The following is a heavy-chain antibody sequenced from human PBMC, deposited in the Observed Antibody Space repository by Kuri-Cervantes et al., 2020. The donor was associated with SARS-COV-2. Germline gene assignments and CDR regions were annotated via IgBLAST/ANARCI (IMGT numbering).Heavy chain of an antibody. D-gene: IGHD3-10*01. Sequence: GGSLRLSCAASGFTFSSYGMHWVRQAPGKGLEWVSYIRSSGITIYYADSVKGRFTISRDNAKNMLFLQMNSLRAEDTAVYYCAIPQSGMVRGVIGAFDIWGQGTMVTVSS. J-gene: IGHJ3*02. CDR3: AIPQSGMVRGVIGAFDI. CDR2: IRSSGITI. V-gene: IGHV3-48*04. CDR1: GFTFSSYG.